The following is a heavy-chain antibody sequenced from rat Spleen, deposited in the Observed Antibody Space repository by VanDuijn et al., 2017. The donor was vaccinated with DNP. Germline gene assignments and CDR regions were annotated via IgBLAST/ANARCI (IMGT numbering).Heavy chain of an antibody. CDR3: ARGPNYGGYSYFFDF. Sequence: EVKLVESGGGLVRPGRSLKLSCAASGFNFNDYWMGWVRQAPGKGLEWIGKINKDSSTINYNPSLKEKFTISRDNAQNSLYLQMSTLGSEDTTLYYCARGPNYGGYSYFFDFWGQGVTVTVSS. J-gene: IGHJ2*01. D-gene: IGHD1-11*01. CDR2: INKDSSTI. CDR1: GFNFNDYW. V-gene: IGHV4-2*01.